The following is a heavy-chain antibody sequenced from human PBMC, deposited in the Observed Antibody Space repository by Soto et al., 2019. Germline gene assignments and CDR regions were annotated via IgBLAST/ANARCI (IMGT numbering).Heavy chain of an antibody. V-gene: IGHV3-30*18. J-gene: IGHJ6*02. CDR3: AKEGTTYYYGMDV. D-gene: IGHD3-10*01. Sequence: QVQLVESGGGVVQPGRSLRLSCAASGFTFSSYGMHWVRQAPGKGLEWVAVISYDGSNKYYADSVKGRFTISRDNSKNTLYLQMNSLRAEDTAVYYWAKEGTTYYYGMDVWGQGTTVTVS. CDR2: ISYDGSNK. CDR1: GFTFSSYG.